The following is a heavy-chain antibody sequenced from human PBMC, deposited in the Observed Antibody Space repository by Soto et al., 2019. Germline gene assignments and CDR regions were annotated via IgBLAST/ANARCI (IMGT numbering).Heavy chain of an antibody. CDR1: GFTFSSYS. D-gene: IGHD6-13*01. CDR2: ISSSSSYI. V-gene: IGHV3-21*01. J-gene: IGHJ6*02. CDR3: ARDGHSSSLYPGAYYYYGMDV. Sequence: EVQLVESGGGLVKPGGSLRLSCAASGFTFSSYSMNWVRQAPGKGLEWVSSISSSSSYIYYADSVKGRFTISRDNAKNSLYLQMNSLRAEDTAVYYCARDGHSSSLYPGAYYYYGMDVWGQGTTVTV.